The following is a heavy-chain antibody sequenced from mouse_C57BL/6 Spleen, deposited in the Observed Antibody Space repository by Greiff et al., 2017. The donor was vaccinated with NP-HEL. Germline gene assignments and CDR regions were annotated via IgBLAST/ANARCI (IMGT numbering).Heavy chain of an antibody. CDR3: APRGSYGYFDV. V-gene: IGHV1-52*01. J-gene: IGHJ1*03. Sequence: QVQLKQPGAELVRPGSSVKLSCKASGYTFTSYWMHWVKQRPIQGLEWIGNIDPSDSETHYNQKFKDKATLTVDKSSSTAYMQLSSLTSEDSAVYYCAPRGSYGYFDVWGTGTTVTVSS. CDR1: GYTFTSYW. CDR2: IDPSDSET. D-gene: IGHD1-1*01.